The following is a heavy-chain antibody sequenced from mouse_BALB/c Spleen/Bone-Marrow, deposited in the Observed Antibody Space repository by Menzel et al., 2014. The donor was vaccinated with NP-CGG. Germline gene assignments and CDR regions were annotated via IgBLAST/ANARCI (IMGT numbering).Heavy chain of an antibody. D-gene: IGHD2-10*01. V-gene: IGHV3-2*02. CDR1: GYSITSDYA. CDR3: ARATYYGNFFDF. Sequence: EVKLVESGPGLVKPSQSLSLTCTVNGYSITSDYAWNWIRQFPGNKLEWMGYISYSGSTDYNPSLKSRISITRDTSKNQFFLQLNSVTTEDTATYDGARATYYGNFFDFWGQGTTLTVSS. J-gene: IGHJ2*01. CDR2: ISYSGST.